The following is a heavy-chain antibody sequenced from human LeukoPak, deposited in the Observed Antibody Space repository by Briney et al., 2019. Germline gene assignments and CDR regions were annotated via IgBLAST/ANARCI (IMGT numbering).Heavy chain of an antibody. V-gene: IGHV1-18*01. D-gene: IGHD1-1*01. CDR3: ARDWQLPSGPDVFDI. CDR1: GFSFPSYG. CDR2: ITAYDGDT. Sequence: ASVKVSCKASGFSFPSYGLSWVRQAPGQGLEWIGWITAYDGDTNYAEKFQGRVTMATDTSTSTASMELWSLRSVDTAVYYCARDWQLPSGPDVFDIWGQGTVVTVSS. J-gene: IGHJ3*02.